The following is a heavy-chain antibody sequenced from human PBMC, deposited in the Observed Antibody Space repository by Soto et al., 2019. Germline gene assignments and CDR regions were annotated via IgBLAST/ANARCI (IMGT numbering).Heavy chain of an antibody. D-gene: IGHD3-10*01. Sequence: QVHLEESGGGVVHPGRSLRLSCAASGFTCNTYAVHWVRQAPGKGLEWVAVVSSDGSNKYYSDSVKGRFSISRDNSNNTLSLQMNSLRTEDTAVYYCARGAITVLRGVDYWGRGTLVTVSS. CDR2: VSSDGSNK. CDR3: ARGAITVLRGVDY. V-gene: IGHV3-30*04. J-gene: IGHJ4*02. CDR1: GFTCNTYA.